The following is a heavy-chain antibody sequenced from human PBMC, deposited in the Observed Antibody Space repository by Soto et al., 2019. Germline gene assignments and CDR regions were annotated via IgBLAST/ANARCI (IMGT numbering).Heavy chain of an antibody. CDR3: ARTWPGYGDVYAFDI. D-gene: IGHD4-17*01. CDR2: IYYSGST. CDR1: GGSISSSSYY. Sequence: QLQLQESGPGLVKPSETLSLTCTVSGGSISSSSYYWGWIRQPPGKGLEWIGSIYYSGSTYYNPSLKSRVNIAVDTSKSQFALKLSSVTAADTAVYYCARTWPGYGDVYAFDISGQGTMVTVSS. V-gene: IGHV4-39*01. J-gene: IGHJ3*02.